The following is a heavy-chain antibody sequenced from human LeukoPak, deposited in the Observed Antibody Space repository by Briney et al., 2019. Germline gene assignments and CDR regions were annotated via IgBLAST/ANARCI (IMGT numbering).Heavy chain of an antibody. J-gene: IGHJ2*01. CDR2: ITGSSTWT. CDR3: ARELVSLGTGYFDL. D-gene: IGHD7-27*01. CDR1: GFTFGTYG. V-gene: IGHV3-23*01. Sequence: GGSLRLSCEASGFTFGTYGMTWVRQAPGKGVEWVSGITGSSTWTYYADSVRGRFTISRDNSKNTLHLQMNNLTADDTAIYYCARELVSLGTGYFDLWGRGTLVTVSS.